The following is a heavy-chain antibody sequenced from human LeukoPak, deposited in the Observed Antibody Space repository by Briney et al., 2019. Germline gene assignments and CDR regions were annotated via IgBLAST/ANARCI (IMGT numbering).Heavy chain of an antibody. D-gene: IGHD2-2*02. J-gene: IGHJ3*02. Sequence: SETLSLTCTVSGGSISSGGYYWSWIRQHPGKGLEWIGYIYYSGSTYYNPSLKSRVTISVDTSKNQFSLKLSSVTAADTAVYYCATECSSTSCYTHRGAFDIWGQGTMVTVSS. CDR3: ATECSSTSCYTHRGAFDI. CDR1: GGSISSGGYY. V-gene: IGHV4-31*03. CDR2: IYYSGST.